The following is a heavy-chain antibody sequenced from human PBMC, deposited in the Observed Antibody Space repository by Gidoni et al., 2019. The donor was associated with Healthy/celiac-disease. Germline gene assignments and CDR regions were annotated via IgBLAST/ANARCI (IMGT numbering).Heavy chain of an antibody. D-gene: IGHD6-13*01. V-gene: IGHV4-34*01. CDR3: ARRLAAAASVGYFDY. J-gene: IGHJ4*02. CDR1: GGSFSGYY. CDR2: INHSGST. Sequence: QVQLQQWGAGLLKPSETLSFTCAVYGGSFSGYYWSWIRQPPGKGLEWIGEINHSGSTNYNPSLKSRVTISVDTSKNQFSLKLSSVTAADTAVYYCARRLAAAASVGYFDYWGQGTLVTVSS.